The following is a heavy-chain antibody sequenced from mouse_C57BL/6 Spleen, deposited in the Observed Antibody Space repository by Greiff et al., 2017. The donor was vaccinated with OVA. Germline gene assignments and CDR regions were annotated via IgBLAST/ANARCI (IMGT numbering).Heavy chain of an antibody. J-gene: IGHJ3*01. V-gene: IGHV1-54*01. Sequence: VKLQESGAELVRPGTSVKVSCKASGYAFTNYLIEWVKQRPGQGLEWIGVINPGSGGTNYNEKFKGKATLTADKSSSTAYMQLSSLTSEDSAVYFCARSKRSSGTEFAYWGQGTLVTVSA. D-gene: IGHD4-1*01. CDR3: ARSKRSSGTEFAY. CDR2: INPGSGGT. CDR1: GYAFTNYL.